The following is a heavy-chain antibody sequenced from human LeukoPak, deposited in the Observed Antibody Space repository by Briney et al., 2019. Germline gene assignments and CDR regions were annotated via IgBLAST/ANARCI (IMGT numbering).Heavy chain of an antibody. V-gene: IGHV4-39*01. Sequence: SETLSLTCTVSGGSISSSTYYWGWIRQPPGKGLEWIGSIYYSGSTYSSPSLRSRVTMFVDMSKNQFSLKVTAVTAADTAVYYCASRGTLTLSFDYWGQGTLVTVSS. CDR1: GGSISSSTYY. CDR2: IYYSGST. J-gene: IGHJ4*02. D-gene: IGHD3-16*01. CDR3: ASRGTLTLSFDY.